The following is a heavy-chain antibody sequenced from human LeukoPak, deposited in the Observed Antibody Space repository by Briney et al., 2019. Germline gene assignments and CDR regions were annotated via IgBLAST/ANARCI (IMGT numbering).Heavy chain of an antibody. CDR3: TKGELLLSASDF. V-gene: IGHV3-23*01. CDR2: ISVSGAGT. CDR1: GITFSSYV. J-gene: IGHJ4*02. D-gene: IGHD2-15*01. Sequence: GGSLRLSCAASGITFSSYVMSWVRQAPMKGLEWISGISVSGAGTYYVDSVKGRFTISRDNSKNTLYLQMNSLRAEDTAVYYCTKGELLLSASDFWGQGTLVTVSS.